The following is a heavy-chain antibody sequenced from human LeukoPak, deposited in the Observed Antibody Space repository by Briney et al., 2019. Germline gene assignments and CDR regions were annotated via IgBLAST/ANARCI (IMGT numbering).Heavy chain of an antibody. CDR1: GFTFSSYW. CDR3: AKWSWGHAVDI. D-gene: IGHD3-16*01. CDR2: INSDGSST. V-gene: IGHV3-74*01. Sequence: PGGSLRLSCAASGFTFSSYWMHWVRQAPGKGLVWVSRINSDGSSTSYADSVKGRFTISRDNSKNTLYLQMNSLRAEDTAVYYCAKWSWGHAVDIWGQGTMVTVSP. J-gene: IGHJ3*02.